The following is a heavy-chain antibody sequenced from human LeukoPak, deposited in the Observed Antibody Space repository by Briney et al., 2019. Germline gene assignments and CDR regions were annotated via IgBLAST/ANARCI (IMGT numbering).Heavy chain of an antibody. CDR3: ARGGGYSYGTFDY. Sequence: PSETLSLTCTVSGGSISSYYWSWIRQPPGKGLEWIGYIYYSGSTNYNPSLKSRVTISVDTSKNQFSLKLSSVTAADTAVYYCARGGGYSYGTFDYWGQGTPVTVSS. CDR1: GGSISSYY. J-gene: IGHJ4*02. V-gene: IGHV4-59*01. CDR2: IYYSGST. D-gene: IGHD5-18*01.